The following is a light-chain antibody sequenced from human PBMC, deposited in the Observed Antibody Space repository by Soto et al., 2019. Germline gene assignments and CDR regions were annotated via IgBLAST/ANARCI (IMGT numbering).Light chain of an antibody. Sequence: EVVMTQSPATLSVSQWEIATLSCRASQTVRDNLGWYQQKPGQPPRLLIYGATTRATGIPARFSGSGSGTEFTLTISSLQSEDFAVYYCQQYNNWPLTFGGGTKVDIK. CDR2: GAT. J-gene: IGKJ4*01. CDR3: QQYNNWPLT. CDR1: QTVRDN. V-gene: IGKV3D-15*01.